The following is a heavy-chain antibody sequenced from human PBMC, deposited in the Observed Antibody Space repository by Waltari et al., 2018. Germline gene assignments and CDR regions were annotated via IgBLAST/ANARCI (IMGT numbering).Heavy chain of an antibody. V-gene: IGHV2-26*01. J-gene: IGHJ3*02. D-gene: IGHD3-3*01. Sequence: QVTLKESGPVLVKPTETLTLTCTVSGFSLRTARMRVNWIRQPPGKALEWLAHIFSNDEKSYSTSLKSRLTISKDTSKSQVVLTMTNMDPVDTATYYCARSGWVVIMAAFDIWGQGTMVTVSS. CDR1: GFSLRTARMR. CDR3: ARSGWVVIMAAFDI. CDR2: IFSNDEK.